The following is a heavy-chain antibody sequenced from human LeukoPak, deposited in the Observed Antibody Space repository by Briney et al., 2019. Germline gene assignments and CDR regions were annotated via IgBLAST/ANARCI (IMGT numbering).Heavy chain of an antibody. D-gene: IGHD5-18*01. CDR3: AKCGYSYGSYYYYGMDV. Sequence: PSETLSLTCTVSGGSISSGVYYWSWIRQHPGKGLEWIGYIYYSGSTYYNPPLKSRVTISVYTSKNQFSLKLSSVTAADTAVYYCAKCGYSYGSYYYYGMDVWGQGTTVTVSS. CDR2: IYYSGST. J-gene: IGHJ6*02. CDR1: GGSISSGVYY. V-gene: IGHV4-31*03.